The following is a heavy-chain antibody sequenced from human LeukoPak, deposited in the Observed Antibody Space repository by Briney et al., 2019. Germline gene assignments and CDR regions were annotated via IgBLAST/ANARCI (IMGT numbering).Heavy chain of an antibody. CDR2: IKQDGSEK. J-gene: IGHJ6*02. V-gene: IGHV3-7*01. D-gene: IGHD2-2*01. CDR3: AREKVVVVPAAAPLYFYYYGMDV. Sequence: GGSLRLPCAASGFTFSSYWMSWVRQAPGKGLEWVANIKQDGSEKYYVDSVKGRFTISRDNAKNSLYLQMNSLRAEDTAVYYCAREKVVVVPAAAPLYFYYYGMDVWGQGTTVTVSS. CDR1: GFTFSSYW.